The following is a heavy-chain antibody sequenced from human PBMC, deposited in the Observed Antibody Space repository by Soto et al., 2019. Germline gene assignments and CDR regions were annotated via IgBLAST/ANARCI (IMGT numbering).Heavy chain of an antibody. V-gene: IGHV4-31*03. J-gene: IGHJ4*02. CDR3: VRGGSGDVVVVAAIDY. Sequence: QVQLQESGPGLVKPSQTLSLTCTVSGGSISGGHYYWSWIRQHPGKGMEWIGYILYSGSTYYNPSLQRRLTISVDPSQNQFSLRPSSVTTADTSVYYCVRGGSGDVVVVAAIDYWGQVTLVTVS. CDR1: GGSISGGHYY. CDR2: ILYSGST. D-gene: IGHD2-15*01.